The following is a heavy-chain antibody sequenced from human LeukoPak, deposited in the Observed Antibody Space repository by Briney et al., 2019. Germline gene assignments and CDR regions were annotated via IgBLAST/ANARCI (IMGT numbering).Heavy chain of an antibody. V-gene: IGHV3-33*01. CDR2: IWYDGSNK. CDR1: GFTFSSYG. D-gene: IGHD5-24*01. J-gene: IGHJ4*02. Sequence: GRSLRLSCAASGFTFSSYGMHWVRQAPGKGLEWVAVIWYDGSNKYYADSVKGRFTISRDNSKNTLYLQMNSLRAEDTAEYYCGRERRDGYSCVDYGGRGTLVPVSS. CDR3: GRERRDGYSCVDY.